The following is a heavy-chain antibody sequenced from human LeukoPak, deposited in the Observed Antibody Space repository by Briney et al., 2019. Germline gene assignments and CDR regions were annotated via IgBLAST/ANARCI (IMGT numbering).Heavy chain of an antibody. Sequence: ASVKVSCKASGNIFSAYYMHWVRQAPGQGLEWTGWIDPHSGGTNYAQKFQGRVTMTRDTSISTAYMELSRLRSDDTAVYYCAREYYDNSGRKHGFDIWGQGTMVAVSS. CDR2: IDPHSGGT. V-gene: IGHV1-2*02. J-gene: IGHJ3*02. CDR3: AREYYDNSGRKHGFDI. D-gene: IGHD3-22*01. CDR1: GNIFSAYY.